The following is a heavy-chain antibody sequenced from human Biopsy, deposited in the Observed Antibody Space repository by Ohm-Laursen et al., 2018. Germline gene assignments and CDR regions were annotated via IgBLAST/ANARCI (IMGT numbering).Heavy chain of an antibody. J-gene: IGHJ6*02. V-gene: IGHV3-11*01. CDR2: ISSGGTTI. CDR1: GFPFSDYY. D-gene: IGHD4-23*01. Sequence: SLRPSCAASGFPFSDYYMRWIRQAPGKGLEWVSYISSGGTTIYYADSVKGRFTISRDNAKNSLYLQMNSLRADDTAVYYCARDTRWSPYHMDVWGQGTTVTVSS. CDR3: ARDTRWSPYHMDV.